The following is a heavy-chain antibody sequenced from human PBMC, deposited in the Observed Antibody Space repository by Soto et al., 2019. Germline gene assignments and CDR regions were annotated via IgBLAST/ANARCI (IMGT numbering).Heavy chain of an antibody. V-gene: IGHV4-34*01. CDR3: ARDKITGLFDY. CDR1: GGKFRGYY. CDR2: INHSGST. Sequence: SETMSLTCAVDGGKFRGYYWTRISQPPGTGLEWIGEINHSGSTNYNPSLKSRVTISVDTSKNQFSLKLTSVTAADTAVYYCARDKITGLFDYWGQGTLVTVSS. D-gene: IGHD2-8*02. J-gene: IGHJ4*02.